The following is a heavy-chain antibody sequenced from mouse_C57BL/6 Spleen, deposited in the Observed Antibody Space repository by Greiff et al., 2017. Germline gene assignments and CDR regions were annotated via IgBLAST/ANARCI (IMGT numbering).Heavy chain of an antibody. D-gene: IGHD2-1*01. CDR1: GFTFSSYA. V-gene: IGHV5-4*01. CDR3: ARGRYNFYFGG. J-gene: IGHJ2*01. Sequence: EVQVVQPGGGLVKPGGSLKLSCAASGFTFSSYAMSWVRQTPEKRLEWVATISDGGSYTYYPDNVKGRFTISRDNAKNNLYLQMSHLKSEDTAMYNCARGRYNFYFGGRGQGATLTVAS. CDR2: ISDGGSYT.